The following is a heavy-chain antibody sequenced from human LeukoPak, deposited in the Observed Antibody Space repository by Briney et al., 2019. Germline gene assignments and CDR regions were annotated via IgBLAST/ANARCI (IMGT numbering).Heavy chain of an antibody. CDR2: INIDESTA. J-gene: IGHJ5*02. Sequence: GSLRLSCVASGFTFSNYWLHWVRQAPGKGLVWVSRINIDESTANYADSVKGRFTISRDNAKNTLYLQMNSLRAEDTAVYYCAKGPSYDYVWGSYRSLNWFDPWGQGTLVTVSS. V-gene: IGHV3-74*01. CDR1: GFTFSNYW. D-gene: IGHD3-16*02. CDR3: AKGPSYDYVWGSYRSLNWFDP.